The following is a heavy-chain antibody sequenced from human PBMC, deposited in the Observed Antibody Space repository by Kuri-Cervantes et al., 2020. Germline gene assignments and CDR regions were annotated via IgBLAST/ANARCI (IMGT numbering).Heavy chain of an antibody. CDR3: ARDLGGSRYYYDSPVGHP. Sequence: SETLSLTCTVSGGSISSSSYYWGWIRQPPGKGLEWIGSIYYSGSTYYNPSLKSQVTISVDTSKNQFSLKLSSVTAADTAVYYCARDLGGSRYYYDSPVGHPWGQGTLVTVSS. V-gene: IGHV4-39*07. CDR2: IYYSGST. CDR1: GGSISSSSYY. D-gene: IGHD3-22*01. J-gene: IGHJ5*02.